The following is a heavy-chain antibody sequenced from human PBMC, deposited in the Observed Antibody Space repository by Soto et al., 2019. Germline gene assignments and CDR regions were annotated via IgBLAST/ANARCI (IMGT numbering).Heavy chain of an antibody. CDR3: ARGYYDSSGYYYGYFDY. CDR1: GGTFSSYA. J-gene: IGHJ4*02. D-gene: IGHD3-22*01. Sequence: QVQLVQSGAEVKKPGSSVKVSSKDSGGTFSSYAISWVRQAPGQGLEWMGGIIPIFGTANYAQKFQGRVTITADESTSTAYMELSSLRSEDTAVYYCARGYYDSSGYYYGYFDYWGQGTLVTVSS. V-gene: IGHV1-69*12. CDR2: IIPIFGTA.